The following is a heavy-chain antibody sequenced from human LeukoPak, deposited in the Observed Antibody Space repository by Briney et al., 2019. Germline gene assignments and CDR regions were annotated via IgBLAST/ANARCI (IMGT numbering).Heavy chain of an antibody. J-gene: IGHJ6*03. V-gene: IGHV1-69*13. CDR3: AADLDVTMVAYYYYYMDA. D-gene: IGHD4/OR15-4a*01. Sequence: ASVKVSCKASGGTFSSYAISWVRQAPGQGLEWMGGIIPIFGTANYAQKFQGRVTITADESTSTAYMELSSLRSEDTAVYYCAADLDVTMVAYYYYYMDAWGKGTTVTVSS. CDR2: IIPIFGTA. CDR1: GGTFSSYA.